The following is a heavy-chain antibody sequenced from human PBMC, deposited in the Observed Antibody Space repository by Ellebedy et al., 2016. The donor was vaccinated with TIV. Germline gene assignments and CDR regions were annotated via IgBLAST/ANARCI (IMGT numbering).Heavy chain of an antibody. J-gene: IGHJ5*02. V-gene: IGHV4-59*12. CDR2: IYYSGST. CDR1: GGSISSYY. D-gene: IGHD7-27*01. CDR3: ARGTNWGSRWFDP. Sequence: SETLSLXCTVSGGSISSYYWSWIRQPPGKGLEWIGYIYYSGSTNYNPSLKSRVTISVDTSKNQFSLKLSSVTAADTAVYYCARGTNWGSRWFDPWGQGTLVTVSS.